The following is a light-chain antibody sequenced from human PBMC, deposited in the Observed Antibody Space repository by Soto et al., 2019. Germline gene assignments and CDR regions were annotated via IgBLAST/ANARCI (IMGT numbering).Light chain of an antibody. CDR3: SSYASRNTLWV. Sequence: QSALTQPASVSGSPGQSITISCTGTSSDVGGYNYVSWYQHHPGKAPKLMIYEVSNRPSGVSNRFSGSKSGNTASLTISGLQAEDEADYYCSSYASRNTLWVFGGGTKVTVL. CDR1: SSDVGGYNY. V-gene: IGLV2-14*01. J-gene: IGLJ3*02. CDR2: EVS.